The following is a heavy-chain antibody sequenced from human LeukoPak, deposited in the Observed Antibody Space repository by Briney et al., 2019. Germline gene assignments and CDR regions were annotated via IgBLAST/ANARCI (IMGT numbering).Heavy chain of an antibody. V-gene: IGHV1-2*02. CDR1: GYTFTGYY. D-gene: IGHD3-9*01. J-gene: IGHJ6*03. Sequence: ASVKVSCKASGYTFTGYYMHWVRQAPGQGLEWMGWINPNSGGTNYAQKFQGRVTMTRDTSISTAYMELSRLRSDDTAVYYCARDVHYDILTGYYNPGADYYMDVWGKGTTVTVSS. CDR2: INPNSGGT. CDR3: ARDVHYDILTGYYNPGADYYMDV.